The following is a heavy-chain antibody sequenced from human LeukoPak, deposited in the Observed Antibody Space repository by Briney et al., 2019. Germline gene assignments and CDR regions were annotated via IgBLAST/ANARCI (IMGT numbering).Heavy chain of an antibody. Sequence: ASVKVSCKASGYIFSIYAMIWVRQAPGQGLELMGWINPNTGNPTYAQGFTGRFVFSLDTSVSTAYLQISSLKPEDTAVYYCARDYTVAIGTTTYFQHWGQGALVTVSS. V-gene: IGHV7-4-1*02. CDR2: INPNTGNP. CDR3: ARDYTVAIGTTTYFQH. CDR1: GYIFSIYA. D-gene: IGHD1-7*01. J-gene: IGHJ1*01.